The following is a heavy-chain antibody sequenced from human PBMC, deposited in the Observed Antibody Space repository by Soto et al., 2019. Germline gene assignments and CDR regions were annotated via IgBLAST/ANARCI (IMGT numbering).Heavy chain of an antibody. Sequence: QVQLQESGPGLVKPSETLSLICSVSGGSIKSYYWSWIRQPPGKGLEWIGYISDSGSSTYSPSLKSRLTISVDASKNQVSLNLTSVTAADTVVYYCARVWRRGWHFDLWGRGTLATVSS. CDR2: ISDSGSS. CDR1: GGSIKSYY. D-gene: IGHD1-1*01. J-gene: IGHJ2*01. CDR3: ARVWRRGWHFDL. V-gene: IGHV4-59*01.